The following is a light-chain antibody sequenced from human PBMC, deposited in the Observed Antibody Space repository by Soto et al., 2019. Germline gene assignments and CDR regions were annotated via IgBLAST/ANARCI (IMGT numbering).Light chain of an antibody. J-gene: IGKJ1*01. CDR3: HQRQSWPRT. Sequence: EIVLTQSPATLSSFPGDRVTLSCRASQAVNTILAWYQHKPGQAPRLLIYLASNSAAGVPARFSGSGSGTDFTLTISNVEPEDFEVYYWHQRQSWPRTFGQGTTVDIK. CDR2: LAS. CDR1: QAVNTI. V-gene: IGKV3-11*01.